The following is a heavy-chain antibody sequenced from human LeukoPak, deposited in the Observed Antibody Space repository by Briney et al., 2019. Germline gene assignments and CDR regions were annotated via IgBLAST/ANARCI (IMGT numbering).Heavy chain of an antibody. CDR1: GYTFTGYY. D-gene: IGHD3-22*01. CDR2: INLNRGGT. J-gene: IGHJ3*02. CDR3: ARPSLPVRRITMIAATGVNAFDI. V-gene: IGHV1-2*04. Sequence: AAVKVSCKASGYTFTGYYMHWVRQAPGQGLEWVGWINLNRGGTNYAQKFQGWGTITRDTSISTAYMELSRMRSDDTAVYYCARPSLPVRRITMIAATGVNAFDIWGQGTMVTVSS.